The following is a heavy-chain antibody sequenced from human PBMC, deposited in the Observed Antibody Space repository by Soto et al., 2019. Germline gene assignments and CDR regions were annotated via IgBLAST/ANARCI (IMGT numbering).Heavy chain of an antibody. CDR1: GYTFTSYG. CDR3: ARVAVAEAFDI. Sequence: ASVKVSCTVSGYTFTSYGISWVRQAPGQGLEWMGWISAYNGNTDYAQKLQGRVTMTTDTSTSTAYMELRSLRSDDTDVYYCARVAVAEAFDIWGQRTMVTVSS. J-gene: IGHJ3*02. CDR2: ISAYNGNT. D-gene: IGHD6-19*01. V-gene: IGHV1-18*01.